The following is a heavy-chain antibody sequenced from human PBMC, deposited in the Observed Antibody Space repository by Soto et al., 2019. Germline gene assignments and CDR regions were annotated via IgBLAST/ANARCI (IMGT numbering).Heavy chain of an antibody. CDR3: AGTTSHQWYYMDV. Sequence: QVQLQESGPGLVKPSQTLSLTCAISGDSVSSNSAAWNWIRLSPSRGLEWLARTYYRSRWYNDYAVSVRSRITVNPDKSKNQFSLQLTSGTPEDKAVYYCAGTTSHQWYYMDVWGKGTTVTVSS. CDR2: TYYRSRWYN. J-gene: IGHJ6*03. CDR1: GDSVSSNSAA. D-gene: IGHD1-7*01. V-gene: IGHV6-1*01.